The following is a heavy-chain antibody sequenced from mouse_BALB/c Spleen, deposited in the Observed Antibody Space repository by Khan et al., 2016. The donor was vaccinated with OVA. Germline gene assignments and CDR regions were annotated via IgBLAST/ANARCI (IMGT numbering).Heavy chain of an antibody. CDR2: ILPGSGRN. V-gene: IGHV1-9*01. CDR3: ARGNYYGSSSWFGY. Sequence: VQLQESGAELMKPGASVKISCKATGYTFSSYWIEWVKQRPGHGLEWIGEILPGSGRNNYNEKFRGKATFTADTSSNTAYMQLSSLTSEDSAVYYCARGNYYGSSSWFGYWGQGTLVTVSA. D-gene: IGHD1-1*01. CDR1: GYTFSSYW. J-gene: IGHJ3*01.